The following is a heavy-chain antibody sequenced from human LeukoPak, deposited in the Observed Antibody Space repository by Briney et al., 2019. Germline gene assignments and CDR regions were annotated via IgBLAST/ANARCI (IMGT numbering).Heavy chain of an antibody. D-gene: IGHD6-13*01. CDR3: ARVRIGQQLDKYYYYAMDV. V-gene: IGHV1-2*02. CDR1: GYTFTDYY. CDR2: INPNSGGT. Sequence: APVKVSCKASGYTFTDYYMHWVRQAPGQGREWMGWINPNSGGTNYAQKFQGRVTMTTDTSISTAYMEVSRLRSDDTAVYYCARVRIGQQLDKYYYYAMDVWGQGTTVTVSS. J-gene: IGHJ6*02.